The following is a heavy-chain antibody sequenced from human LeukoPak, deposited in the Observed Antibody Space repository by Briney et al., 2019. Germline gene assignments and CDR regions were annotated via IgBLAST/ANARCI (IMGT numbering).Heavy chain of an antibody. CDR3: ARGRNLAV. CDR1: GFTFSSYW. J-gene: IGHJ6*02. Sequence: PGGSLRLSCAASGFTFSSYWMSWVRQAPGKGLEWVANIKEDGSEKYYVDSVKGRFTISRDNAKKSLCLQMNSLRVEDTAVYYCARGRNLAVWGQGTTVTVSS. CDR2: IKEDGSEK. V-gene: IGHV3-7*01.